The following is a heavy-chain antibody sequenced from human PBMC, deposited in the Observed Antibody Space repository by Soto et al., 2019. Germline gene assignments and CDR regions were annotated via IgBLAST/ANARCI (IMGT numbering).Heavy chain of an antibody. CDR1: GFACSSYA. CDR2: ISGSGGST. J-gene: IGHJ3*02. Sequence: GGSLRLSCAASGFACSSYAMSWVRQAPGKGLEWVSAISGSGGSTYYADSVKGRFTISRDNSKNTLYLQMNSLRAEDTAVYYCAKDLWPTYAFDIWGQGTMVTVSS. D-gene: IGHD2-21*01. V-gene: IGHV3-23*01. CDR3: AKDLWPTYAFDI.